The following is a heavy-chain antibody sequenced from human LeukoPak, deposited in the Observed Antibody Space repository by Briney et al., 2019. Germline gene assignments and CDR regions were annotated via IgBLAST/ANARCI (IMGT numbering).Heavy chain of an antibody. CDR3: ARAGPSSSWHQFDY. V-gene: IGHV3-66*01. D-gene: IGHD6-13*01. CDR2: IYSGGRT. J-gene: IGHJ4*02. Sequence: GGFPRLSCAASGFTVSRNYMSWVRQAPGKGLEWVSVIYSGGRTYYADSVKGRFTISRDNSKNTLYLQMNRLRAEDTAVYYCARAGPSSSWHQFDYWGQGTLVTVSS. CDR1: GFTVSRNY.